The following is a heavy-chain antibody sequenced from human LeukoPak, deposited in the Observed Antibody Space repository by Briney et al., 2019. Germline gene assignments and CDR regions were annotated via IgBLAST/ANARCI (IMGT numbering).Heavy chain of an antibody. CDR3: ARPSPPGDGYNPPDH. CDR2: ISHDGRTK. CDR1: GFNFNNFA. Sequence: GKSLTLSCVVSGFNFNNFAMHWVRQPLGKGLEWVAVISHDGRTKYYADSMKGRITISRDNSKNTLFLQMNNLRSEDTAVYFCARPSPPGDGYNPPDHWGQGTLVTVSS. D-gene: IGHD5-24*01. J-gene: IGHJ4*02. V-gene: IGHV3-30*04.